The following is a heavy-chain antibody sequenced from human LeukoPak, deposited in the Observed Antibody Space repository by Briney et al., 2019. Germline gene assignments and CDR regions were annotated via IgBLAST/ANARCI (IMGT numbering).Heavy chain of an antibody. CDR2: ITINIDRT. CDR1: GFTFSNYA. V-gene: IGHV3-64D*06. D-gene: IGHD3-10*01. CDR3: VKPARGSGIQNGFDY. Sequence: GGSLRLSCSASGFTFSNYAMHWVRQAPGKGLEYVSAITINIDRTFYADSVKGRFTISRDNSANTLYLQMSSLRPEDTAVYYCVKPARGSGIQNGFDYWGQGTLVTVSS. J-gene: IGHJ4*02.